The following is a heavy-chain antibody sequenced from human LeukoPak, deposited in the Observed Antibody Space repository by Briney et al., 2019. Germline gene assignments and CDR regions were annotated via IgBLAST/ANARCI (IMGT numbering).Heavy chain of an antibody. Sequence: ASVKVSCKASGYTFTSYDINWVRQATGQGLEWMGWMNPNSGDTAYAQKFQGRVTMTRDTSISTAYMELSSLRSEDTAVYYCATAPGGWYSGWFAPGGQEPLVTVSS. CDR2: MNPNSGDT. V-gene: IGHV1-8*01. CDR1: GYTFTSYD. J-gene: IGHJ5*02. CDR3: ATAPGGWYSGWFAP. D-gene: IGHD6-13*01.